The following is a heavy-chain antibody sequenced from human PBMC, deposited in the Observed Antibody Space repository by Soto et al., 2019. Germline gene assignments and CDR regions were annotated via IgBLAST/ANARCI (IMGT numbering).Heavy chain of an antibody. CDR1: GFTFSSYA. Sequence: PGGSLRLSCAASGFTFSSYAMSWVRQAPGKGLEWVSAISGSGGSTYYADSVKGRFTISRDNSKNTLYLQMNSLRAEDTAVYYCAKDDLAVVGATTAIDYWGQGTLVTVSS. J-gene: IGHJ4*02. CDR2: ISGSGGST. V-gene: IGHV3-23*01. D-gene: IGHD1-26*01. CDR3: AKDDLAVVGATTAIDY.